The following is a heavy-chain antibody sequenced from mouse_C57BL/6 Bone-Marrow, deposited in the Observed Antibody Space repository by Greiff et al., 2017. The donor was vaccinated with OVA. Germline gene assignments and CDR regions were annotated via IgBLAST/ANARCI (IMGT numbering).Heavy chain of an antibody. J-gene: IGHJ4*01. Sequence: EVTLLASGGGLVQPGGSLKLSCAASGFTFSDYYMYWVRQTPEKRLEWVAYISNGGGSTYYPDNVKGRFTISRDNAKNTLYLQMSRLKSEVTAMYYCARHGWCAMDYWGQGTSVTVSS. CDR2: ISNGGGST. D-gene: IGHD1-1*02. CDR3: ARHGWCAMDY. CDR1: GFTFSDYY. V-gene: IGHV5-12*01.